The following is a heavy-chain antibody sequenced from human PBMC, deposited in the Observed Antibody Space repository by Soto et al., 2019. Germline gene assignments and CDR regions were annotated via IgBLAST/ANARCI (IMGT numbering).Heavy chain of an antibody. D-gene: IGHD2-15*01. CDR1: GYTFTSYG. CDR2: ISAYNGNT. CDR3: ASGGYCSGGSCYSYYFDY. V-gene: IGHV1-18*01. Sequence: ASVKVSCKASGYTFTSYGISWVRQAPGQGLEWMGWISAYNGNTNYAQKLQGRVTMTTDTSTSTAYMELRSLRSDDTAVYYCASGGYCSGGSCYSYYFDYWGQGTLVTVSS. J-gene: IGHJ4*02.